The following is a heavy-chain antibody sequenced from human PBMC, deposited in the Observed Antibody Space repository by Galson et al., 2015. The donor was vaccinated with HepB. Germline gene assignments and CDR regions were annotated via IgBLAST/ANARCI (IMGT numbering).Heavy chain of an antibody. V-gene: IGHV3-30*04. CDR1: GFSFSSYA. D-gene: IGHD3-16*01. J-gene: IGHJ4*02. CDR3: SRGGGDSTLPFDS. CDR2: ISYDGTNK. Sequence: SLRLSCAASGFSFSSYAMHWVRQAPGKGLEWVSVISYDGTNKHYAESVKGRFTISRDSSKNTLYLQMNSLRADDTAMYYCSRGGGDSTLPFDSWGQGALVTVSS.